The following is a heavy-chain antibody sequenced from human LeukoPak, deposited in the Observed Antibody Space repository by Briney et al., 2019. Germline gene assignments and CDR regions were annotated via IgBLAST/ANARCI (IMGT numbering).Heavy chain of an antibody. Sequence: PSETLSLTCAVYGGSFNVYYWSWIRQPPGKGLEWIGEINHSRSTNYNPSLKSRVTTSVDTSKNQFSLKLSSVTAADTAVYYCARGIIVVVPAAGGNWFDPWGQGTLVTVSS. CDR1: GGSFNVYY. V-gene: IGHV4-34*01. CDR2: INHSRST. D-gene: IGHD2-2*01. CDR3: ARGIIVVVPAAGGNWFDP. J-gene: IGHJ5*02.